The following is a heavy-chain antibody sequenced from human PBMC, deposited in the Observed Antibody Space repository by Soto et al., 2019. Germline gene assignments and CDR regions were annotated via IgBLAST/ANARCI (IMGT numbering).Heavy chain of an antibody. V-gene: IGHV4-59*08. D-gene: IGHD5-12*01. CDR1: GGSISSYY. CDR2: IYYSGST. CDR3: GRHMGVVATEEAFDI. Sequence: SETLSLTCTVSGGSISSYYWSWIRQPPGKGLEWIGYIYYSGSTNYNPSLKSRVTISVDTSKNQFSLKLSSVTAADTAVYYCGRHMGVVATEEAFDIWGQGTMVTVSS. J-gene: IGHJ3*02.